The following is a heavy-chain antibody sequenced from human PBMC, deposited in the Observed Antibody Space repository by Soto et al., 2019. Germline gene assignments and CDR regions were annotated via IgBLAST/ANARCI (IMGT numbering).Heavy chain of an antibody. CDR2: IYWDDEK. D-gene: IGHD2-2*01. CDR3: TYRRYQLLF. Sequence: QITLKESGPTLVKPTQTLTLTCTFSGFSLSTSGVGVGWIRQPPRKALEWLAVIYWDDEKRYSPSLTSRVTITKDTSKNQVVLVMTNMDPVEAATYYCTYRRYQLLFWGQGSLVTVSS. CDR1: GFSLSTSGVG. V-gene: IGHV2-5*02. J-gene: IGHJ4*02.